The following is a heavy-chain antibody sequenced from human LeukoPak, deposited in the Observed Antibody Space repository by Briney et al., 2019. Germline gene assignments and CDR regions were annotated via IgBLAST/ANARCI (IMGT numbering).Heavy chain of an antibody. CDR1: GDSVNSGAYY. J-gene: IGHJ4*02. CDR3: ARGGNSWNN. CDR2: IYYSGRS. D-gene: IGHD4-23*01. Sequence: SETLSLTCTVSGDSVNSGAYYWSWIRQPPGKGLEWIGYIYYSGRSNYNPSLKSRVTISVDASKNQFSLKLSPVTAADTAVYYCARGGNSWNNWGQGTLVTVSS. V-gene: IGHV4-61*08.